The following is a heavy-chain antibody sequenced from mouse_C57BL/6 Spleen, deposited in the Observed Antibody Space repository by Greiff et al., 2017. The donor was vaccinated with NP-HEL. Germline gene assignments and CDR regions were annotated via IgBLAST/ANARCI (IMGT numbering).Heavy chain of an antibody. V-gene: IGHV5-9-1*02. CDR3: TLYDYEGGRFAY. CDR1: GFTFSSYA. D-gene: IGHD2-4*01. J-gene: IGHJ3*01. CDR2: ISSGGDYI. Sequence: EVMLVESGEGLVKPGGSLKLSCAASGFTFSSYAMSWVRQTPEQRLEWVAYISSGGDYIYYADTVKGRFTISRDNARNTLYLQMSSLKSEDTAMYYCTLYDYEGGRFAYWGQGTLVTVSA.